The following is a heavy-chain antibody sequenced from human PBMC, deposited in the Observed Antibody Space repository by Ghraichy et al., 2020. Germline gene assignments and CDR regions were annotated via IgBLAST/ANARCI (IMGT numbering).Heavy chain of an antibody. CDR3: AIIVVSGTWYFQY. V-gene: IGHV3-23*01. CDR2: ISGGGDMT. CDR1: GFTFNSYG. D-gene: IGHD6-19*01. J-gene: IGHJ1*01. Sequence: GGSLRLSCAASGFTFNSYGMIWVRQAPGKGLEWVSAISGGGDMTYYADSVKGRFTISRDNSKNTLYLQINSLRAEDTAVYYCAIIVVSGTWYFQYWGQGTLVTVSS.